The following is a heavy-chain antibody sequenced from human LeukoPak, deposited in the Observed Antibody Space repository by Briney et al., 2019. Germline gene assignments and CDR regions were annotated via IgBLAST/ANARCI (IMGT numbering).Heavy chain of an antibody. CDR1: GYTFTCYY. V-gene: IGHV1-2*06. Sequence: ASVQVSCKASGYTFTCYYMHWVRQAPGQGLEWMGRINPNSGGTNYAQKFQGRVTMTGDTSISTAYMELSRLRSDDTAVYYCAKAPPFRLGELSLFSNWGQGTLVTVSS. D-gene: IGHD3-16*02. J-gene: IGHJ4*02. CDR2: INPNSGGT. CDR3: AKAPPFRLGELSLFSN.